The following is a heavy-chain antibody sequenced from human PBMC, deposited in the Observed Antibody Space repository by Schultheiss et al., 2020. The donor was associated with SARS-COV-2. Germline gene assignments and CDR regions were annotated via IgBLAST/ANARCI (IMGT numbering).Heavy chain of an antibody. V-gene: IGHV4-34*01. D-gene: IGHD3/OR15-3a*01. CDR1: GGSFSGYY. CDR3: ARRDLKAALGPGAFDL. J-gene: IGHJ3*01. Sequence: SETLSLTCAVYGGSFSGYYWSWIRQPPGKGLEWIGEINHSGSTNYNPSLKSRVTISVYTSKNQFSLKLSSVTAADTAVYYCARRDLKAALGPGAFDLWGQGTMVTVSS. CDR2: INHSGST.